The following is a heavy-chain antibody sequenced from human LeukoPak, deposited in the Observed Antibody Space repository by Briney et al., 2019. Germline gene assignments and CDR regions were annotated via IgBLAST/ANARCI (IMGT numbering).Heavy chain of an antibody. J-gene: IGHJ4*02. V-gene: IGHV4-38-2*01. CDR1: GYSISSGYY. Sequence: SETLSLTCAVSGYSISSGYYWGWIRQPPGKGLEWIGSIYHSGSTYYNPSLKSRVTISVDTSKNQFSLKLSSVTAADTAVYYCARYHDSSGYYTDYWGQGTLVTVSS. CDR3: ARYHDSSGYYTDY. CDR2: IYHSGST. D-gene: IGHD3-22*01.